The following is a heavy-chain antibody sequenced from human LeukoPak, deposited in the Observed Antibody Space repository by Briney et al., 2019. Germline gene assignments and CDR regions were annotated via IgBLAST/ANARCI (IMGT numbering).Heavy chain of an antibody. V-gene: IGHV3-23*01. D-gene: IGHD3-22*01. Sequence: PGGSLRLSCAASGFTFSGYAMRWVRQAPGKGLEWVSAISGSGGSTYYADSVKGRFTISRDNSKNTLYLQMNSLRAEDTAVYYCAKLWVVVITLYYFDYWGQGTLVTVSS. CDR3: AKLWVVVITLYYFDY. CDR1: GFTFSGYA. J-gene: IGHJ4*02. CDR2: ISGSGGST.